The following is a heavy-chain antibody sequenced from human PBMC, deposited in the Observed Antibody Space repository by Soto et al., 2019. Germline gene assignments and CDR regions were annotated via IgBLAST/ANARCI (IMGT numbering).Heavy chain of an antibody. V-gene: IGHV1-69*06. CDR3: ASYSGSHEYGGNPGGWFDP. D-gene: IGHD4-17*01. CDR1: GGTFSSYA. J-gene: IGHJ5*02. CDR2: IIPIFGTA. Sequence: QVQLVQSGAEVKKPGSSVKVSCKASGGTFSSYAISWVRQAPGQGLEWMGGIIPIFGTANYAQKFQGRVTITADKSTSTAYMELSSLRSEDTAVYSCASYSGSHEYGGNPGGWFDPWGQGTLVTFAS.